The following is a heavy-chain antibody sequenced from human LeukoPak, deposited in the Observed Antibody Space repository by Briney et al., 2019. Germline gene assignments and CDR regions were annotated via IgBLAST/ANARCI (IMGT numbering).Heavy chain of an antibody. CDR1: GDSFSSNSAA. CDR2: TYYRSKWYN. CDR3: ARDSHTQQLAYFDY. Sequence: SQTLSLTCAISGDSFSSNSAAWDWLRQSPSRGLEWLGRTYYRSKWYNDYAGCVKSLITITPDTSKNQFSLQLNSVTPEDTAVYYCARDSHTQQLAYFDYWGQGTLVTVSS. D-gene: IGHD6-13*01. J-gene: IGHJ4*02. V-gene: IGHV6-1*01.